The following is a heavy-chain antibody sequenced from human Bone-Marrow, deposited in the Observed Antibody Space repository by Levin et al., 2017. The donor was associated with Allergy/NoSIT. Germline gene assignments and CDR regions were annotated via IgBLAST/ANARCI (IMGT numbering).Heavy chain of an antibody. J-gene: IGHJ5*02. CDR2: IWYDGSNK. CDR3: ARDAEGVDCSSTSCYTNWFDP. Sequence: PGGSLRLSCAASGFTFSSYGMHWVRQAPGKGLEWVAVIWYDGSNKYYADSVKGRFTISRDNSKNTLYLQMNSLRAEDTAVYYCARDAEGVDCSSTSCYTNWFDPWGQGTLVTVSS. D-gene: IGHD2-2*02. V-gene: IGHV3-33*01. CDR1: GFTFSSYG.